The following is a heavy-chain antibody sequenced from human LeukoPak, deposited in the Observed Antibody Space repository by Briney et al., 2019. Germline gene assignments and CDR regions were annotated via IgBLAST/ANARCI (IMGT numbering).Heavy chain of an antibody. D-gene: IGHD6-19*01. Sequence: GGSLRLSCAASGFTFRNYVMNWVRQAPGKGLQWVAIMYAGGTTDYSDSVRGRSHISRDSSNNTLSLQINSLRAEDTAVYYCARGSGSGWPLDRWGQGALVTVSS. CDR3: ARGSGSGWPLDR. CDR2: MYAGGTT. V-gene: IGHV3-23*03. J-gene: IGHJ5*02. CDR1: GFTFRNYV.